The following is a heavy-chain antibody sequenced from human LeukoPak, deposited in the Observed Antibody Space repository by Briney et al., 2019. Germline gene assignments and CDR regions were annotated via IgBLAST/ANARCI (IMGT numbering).Heavy chain of an antibody. CDR1: GFTFNAYG. D-gene: IGHD2-8*01. CDR3: AKDRCSNGIGCYYYYMDV. V-gene: IGHV3-30*02. J-gene: IGHJ6*03. CDR2: IQYDGSNQ. Sequence: GGSLRLSCAAPGFTFNAYGMHWVRQAPGKGLEWVAYIQYDGSNQQYADSGKGRFSISRDSSKNILYLQMNSLRAEDTAVYYCAKDRCSNGIGCYYYYMDVWGKGTTVTISS.